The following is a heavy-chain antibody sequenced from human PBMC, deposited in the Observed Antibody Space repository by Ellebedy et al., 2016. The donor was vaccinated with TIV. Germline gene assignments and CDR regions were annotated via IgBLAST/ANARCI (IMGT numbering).Heavy chain of an antibody. V-gene: IGHV1-18*01. CDR2: IRPYNGNT. D-gene: IGHD3-10*01. Sequence: AASVKVSCMASGYTFSIYNINWVRQAPGQGLEWMGWIRPYNGNTIYEQKIQGRVTMTTDTSTSTAYMELTNLTSDDTAVYYFARDGSAGFGELLGGWFDPWGQGTLVTVSS. J-gene: IGHJ5*02. CDR3: ARDGSAGFGELLGGWFDP. CDR1: GYTFSIYN.